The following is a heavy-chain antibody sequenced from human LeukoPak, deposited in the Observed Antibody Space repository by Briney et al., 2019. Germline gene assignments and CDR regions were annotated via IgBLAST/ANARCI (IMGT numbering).Heavy chain of an antibody. V-gene: IGHV4-39*01. Sequence: KSSETLSLTCTVSGGSISSSSYYWGWIRQPPGKGLGWIGSIYYSGSTYYNPSLKSRVTISVDTSKNQFSLKLSSVTAADTAVYYCARRKRGYSDYWGQGTLVTVSS. D-gene: IGHD3-22*01. CDR1: GGSISSSSYY. J-gene: IGHJ4*02. CDR3: ARRKRGYSDY. CDR2: IYYSGST.